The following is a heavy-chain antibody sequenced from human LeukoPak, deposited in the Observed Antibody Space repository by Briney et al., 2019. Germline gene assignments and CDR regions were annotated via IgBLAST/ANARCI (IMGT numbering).Heavy chain of an antibody. CDR2: INHSGST. V-gene: IGHV4-34*01. CDR1: GGSFSGYY. CDR3: ARGGGIWYEYNWFDP. J-gene: IGHJ5*02. Sequence: DPSETLSLTCAVYGGSFSGYYWSWIRQPPGKGLEWIGEINHSGSTNYNPSLKSRVTISVDTSKNQFSLKLSSVTAADTAVYYCARGGGIWYEYNWFDPWGQGTLVTVSS. D-gene: IGHD2-8*01.